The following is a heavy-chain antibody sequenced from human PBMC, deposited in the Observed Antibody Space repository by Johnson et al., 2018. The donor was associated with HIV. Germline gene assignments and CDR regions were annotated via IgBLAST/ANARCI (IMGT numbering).Heavy chain of an antibody. V-gene: IGHV3-23*04. J-gene: IGHJ3*02. Sequence: MQLVESGGGLVQPGGSLRLSCAASGFTVSSNYMSWVRQAPGKGLEWVSGISGGGGTTYYADSVKGRFTISRDNSKNTLYLQMNSLRAEDTAVYYCARSEEWRGEGVYQIWGQGTMVTVSS. CDR1: GFTVSSNY. CDR3: ARSEEWRGEGVYQI. D-gene: IGHD6-13*01. CDR2: ISGGGGTT.